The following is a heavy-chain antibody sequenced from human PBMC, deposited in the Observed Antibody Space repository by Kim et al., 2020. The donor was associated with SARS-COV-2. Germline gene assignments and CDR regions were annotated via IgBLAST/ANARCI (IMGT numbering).Heavy chain of an antibody. Sequence: GGSLRLSCAASGFTFSSYWMSWVRQAPGKGLEWVANIKQDGSEKYYVDSVKGRFTISRDNAKNSLYLQMNSLRAEDTAVYYCARETRSYYDILTGYYQYYYYGMDVWGQGTTVTVSS. CDR1: GFTFSSYW. J-gene: IGHJ6*02. CDR2: IKQDGSEK. CDR3: ARETRSYYDILTGYYQYYYYGMDV. V-gene: IGHV3-7*03. D-gene: IGHD3-9*01.